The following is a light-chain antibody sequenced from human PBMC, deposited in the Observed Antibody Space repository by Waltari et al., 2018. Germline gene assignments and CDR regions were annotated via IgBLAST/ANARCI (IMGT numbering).Light chain of an antibody. CDR3: QSFDSSLDVYV. Sequence: QSVLAHPPSVSGAPGQRVTITLTGNSSKIEAYYNVNSYQYLQGTAPKVLIYSNNNRPSGVPDRCSGSKCGASASLAITGLQAEDEADYYCQSFDSSLDVYVFGTGTKVTVL. V-gene: IGLV1-40*01. CDR2: SNN. J-gene: IGLJ1*01. CDR1: SSKIEAYYN.